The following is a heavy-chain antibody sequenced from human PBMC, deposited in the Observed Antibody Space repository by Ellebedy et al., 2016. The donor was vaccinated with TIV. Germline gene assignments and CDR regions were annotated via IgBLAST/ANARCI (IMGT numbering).Heavy chain of an antibody. Sequence: GESLKISCAASGFTVSSNYMSWVRQAPGRGLEWVSTIHSSGGTYYAGSVKGRFTISRDNSKNTLYLQMNSLRAEDAAVYYCAGGIGVAGTSLGYWGQGTLVTVSS. D-gene: IGHD6-19*01. CDR1: GFTVSSNY. V-gene: IGHV3-53*01. J-gene: IGHJ4*02. CDR3: AGGIGVAGTSLGY. CDR2: IHSSGGT.